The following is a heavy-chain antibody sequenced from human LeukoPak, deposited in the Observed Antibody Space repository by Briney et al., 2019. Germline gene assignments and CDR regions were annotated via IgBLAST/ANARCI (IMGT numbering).Heavy chain of an antibody. CDR3: AKCPLNPYCSSTSCYCYVDY. J-gene: IGHJ4*02. Sequence: GGSLRLPCAASGFTFSKNAMSWVRQAPGKGLEWVSAISGSGGSTYYADSVKGRFTISRDNSKNTLYLQMNSLRAEDTAVYYCAKCPLNPYCSSTSCYCYVDYWGQGTLVTVSS. D-gene: IGHD2-2*01. CDR2: ISGSGGST. V-gene: IGHV3-23*01. CDR1: GFTFSKNA.